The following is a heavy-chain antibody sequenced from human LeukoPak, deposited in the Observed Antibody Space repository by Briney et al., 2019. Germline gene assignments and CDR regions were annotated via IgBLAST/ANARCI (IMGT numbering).Heavy chain of an antibody. D-gene: IGHD3-9*01. V-gene: IGHV4-39*07. Sequence: SETLSLTCTVSGGSISSSSYYWGWVRQPPGKGLEWIGSIYYSGSTYYNPSLKSRVTISVDTSKNQFSLKLSSVTAADTAVYYGASGTYFAWLLFGGGNFDYWGQGTLVTVSS. CDR3: ASGTYFAWLLFGGGNFDY. CDR2: IYYSGST. CDR1: GGSISSSSYY. J-gene: IGHJ4*02.